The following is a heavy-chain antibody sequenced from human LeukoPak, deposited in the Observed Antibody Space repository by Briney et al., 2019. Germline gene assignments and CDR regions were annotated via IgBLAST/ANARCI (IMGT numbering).Heavy chain of an antibody. CDR2: ISSSSSYI. V-gene: IGHV3-21*01. CDR3: ARDMNDFWRGYQNAFDI. D-gene: IGHD3-3*01. J-gene: IGHJ3*02. CDR1: GFTFSSYS. Sequence: PGGSLRLSCAASGFTFSSYSMNWVRQAPGKGLEWVSSISSSSSYIYYADSVKGRFTISRDNAKNSLYLQMNSLRAEDTAVYYCARDMNDFWRGYQNAFDIWGQGTMVTVSS.